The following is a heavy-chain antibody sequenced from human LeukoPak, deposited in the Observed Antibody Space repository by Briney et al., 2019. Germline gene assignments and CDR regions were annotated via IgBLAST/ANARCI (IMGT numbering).Heavy chain of an antibody. Sequence: GASVKVSCKASGYTFTSYGISWVRQAPGQGLEWMGWISAYNGNTNYAQKLQGRVTMTTDTSTSTAYMELRSLRSDDTAVYYCARDKPITYYDILTGYYRFGMDVWGQGTTVTVSS. V-gene: IGHV1-18*01. D-gene: IGHD3-9*01. J-gene: IGHJ6*02. CDR2: ISAYNGNT. CDR3: ARDKPITYYDILTGYYRFGMDV. CDR1: GYTFTSYG.